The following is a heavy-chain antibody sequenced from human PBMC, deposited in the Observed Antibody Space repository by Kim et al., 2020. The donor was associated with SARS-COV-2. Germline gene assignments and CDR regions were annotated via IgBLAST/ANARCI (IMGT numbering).Heavy chain of an antibody. CDR2: IYYSGST. J-gene: IGHJ4*02. Sequence: SETLSLTCTVSGGSISSYYWSWIRQHPGKGLEWIGYIYYSGSTNYNPSLKSRVTISVDTSKNQFSLKLSSVTAADTAVYYCARGWYYYDSSGYRGGFDYWGQGTLVTVSS. CDR1: GGSISSYY. V-gene: IGHV4-59*01. CDR3: ARGWYYYDSSGYRGGFDY. D-gene: IGHD3-22*01.